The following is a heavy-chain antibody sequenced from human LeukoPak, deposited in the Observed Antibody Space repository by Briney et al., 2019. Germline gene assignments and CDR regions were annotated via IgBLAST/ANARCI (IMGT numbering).Heavy chain of an antibody. J-gene: IGHJ4*02. CDR3: ARGRGSSWYYFDS. V-gene: IGHV4-39*07. Sequence: PSETLSLTCTVSGGSISSGSYYWGWIRQPPGKGLEWIGSIYYSGSTYYNPSLKSRVTISVDTSKNQFSLNLSSVTAADTAVYYCARGRGSSWYYFDSWGQGTLVTVSS. CDR2: IYYSGST. D-gene: IGHD6-13*01. CDR1: GGSISSGSYY.